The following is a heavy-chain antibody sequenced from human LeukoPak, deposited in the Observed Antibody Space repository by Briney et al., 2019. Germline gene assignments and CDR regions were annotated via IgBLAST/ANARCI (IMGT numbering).Heavy chain of an antibody. D-gene: IGHD3-22*01. CDR2: INPSGGST. Sequence: ASVKVSCKASGYTFTSYAMHWVRQAPGQGLEWMGIINPSGGSTSYAQKFQGRVTMTRDMSTSTVYMELSSLRSEDTAVYYCARARRYYDSSGYPQFYFDYWGQGTLVTVSS. CDR3: ARARRYYDSSGYPQFYFDY. V-gene: IGHV1-46*01. CDR1: GYTFTSYA. J-gene: IGHJ4*02.